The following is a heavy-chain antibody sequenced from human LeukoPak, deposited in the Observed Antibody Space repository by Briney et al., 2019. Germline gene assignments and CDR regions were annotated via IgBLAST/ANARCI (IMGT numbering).Heavy chain of an antibody. CDR3: ARDHRSSTLDP. CDR1: GFTVSSNY. D-gene: IGHD6-6*01. V-gene: IGHV3-53*01. CDR2: IYSGGST. Sequence: PGGSLRLSCAASGFTVSSNYMSWVRQAPGKGLEWVSVIYSGGSTYYADSVKGRFTISRDNSKNTLYLQMNSLRAEDTAVYYCARDHRSSTLDPWGQGTLVTVSS. J-gene: IGHJ5*02.